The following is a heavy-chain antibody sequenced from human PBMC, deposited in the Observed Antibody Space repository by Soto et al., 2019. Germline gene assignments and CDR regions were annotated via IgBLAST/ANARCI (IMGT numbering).Heavy chain of an antibody. CDR3: ARGWGYCSSTSCFYNWYGP. J-gene: IGHJ5*02. V-gene: IGHV4-61*01. CDR1: GGSVSSGSYY. D-gene: IGHD2-2*01. CDR2: IYYSGST. Sequence: PSETLSLTCTVSGGSVSSGSYYWSWIRQPPGKGLEWIGYIYYSGSTNYNPSLKSRVTISVDTSKNQFSLRLSSVTAADKAVYYCARGWGYCSSTSCFYNWYGPWGQ.